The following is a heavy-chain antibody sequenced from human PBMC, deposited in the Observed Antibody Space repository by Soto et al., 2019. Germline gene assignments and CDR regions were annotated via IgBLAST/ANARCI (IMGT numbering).Heavy chain of an antibody. Sequence: GGSLRLSCAASGFTVSSNYMSWVRQAPGKGLEWVSVIYSGGSTYYADSVKGRFTISRDNSKNTLYLQMNSLRAEDTAVYYCARDLWFGELSPQGYAFDIWGQGTMVTVSS. D-gene: IGHD3-10*01. V-gene: IGHV3-66*01. CDR1: GFTVSSNY. J-gene: IGHJ3*02. CDR3: ARDLWFGELSPQGYAFDI. CDR2: IYSGGST.